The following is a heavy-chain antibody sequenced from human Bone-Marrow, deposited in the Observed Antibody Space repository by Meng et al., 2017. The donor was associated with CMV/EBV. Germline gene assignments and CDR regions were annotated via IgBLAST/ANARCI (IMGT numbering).Heavy chain of an antibody. V-gene: IGHV4-34*01. CDR2: INHSASP. Sequence: SETLSLTCTVSGGSISSYYWSWIRQPAGKGLEWIGEINHSASPNYNTSLKSRVTISVATSKIQFSLKLSSVTAADTAVYYCARGRAAGTDDWGQGTLVTVSS. J-gene: IGHJ4*02. CDR1: GGSISSYY. CDR3: ARGRAAGTDD. D-gene: IGHD6-13*01.